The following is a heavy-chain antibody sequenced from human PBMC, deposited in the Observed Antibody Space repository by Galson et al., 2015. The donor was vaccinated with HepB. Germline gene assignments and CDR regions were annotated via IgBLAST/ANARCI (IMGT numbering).Heavy chain of an antibody. J-gene: IGHJ4*02. CDR3: ARLGGIEGATPENFDS. V-gene: IGHV5-51*01. CDR2: IHPGESDT. D-gene: IGHD1-26*01. CDR1: GYHFSNYW. Sequence: SGAEVKKPGQSLKISCQTSGYHFSNYWIGWVRQVPGKGLEWMGIIHPGESDTNFSPSFQDQVTISADKSINTAYLQWSSLKVSDTAMYFCARLGGIEGATPENFDSWGQGTLVTVSS.